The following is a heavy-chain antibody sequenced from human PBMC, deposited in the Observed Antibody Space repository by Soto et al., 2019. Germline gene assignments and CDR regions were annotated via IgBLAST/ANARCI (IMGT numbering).Heavy chain of an antibody. J-gene: IGHJ4*02. CDR2: FRGDFVST. D-gene: IGHD1-26*01. CDR3: AKEGRVGVEGFDF. CDR1: GFTFNKHA. V-gene: IGHV3-23*01. Sequence: GGSLRLSCAASGFTFNKHAMHWGRQAPGAGLEWVSGFRGDFVSTSYADSVKGRFTISRDNSKNTLFLQMNSLRAEDTAIYYCAKEGRVGVEGFDFWGQGILVTVSS.